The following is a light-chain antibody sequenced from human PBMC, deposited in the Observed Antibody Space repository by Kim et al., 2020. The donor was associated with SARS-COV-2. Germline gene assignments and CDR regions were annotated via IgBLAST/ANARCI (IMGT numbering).Light chain of an antibody. CDR3: QQYNRYPVT. Sequence: DIQMTQSPSTLSASVGDRVTISCRASQSIGHWLAWYQQKPGRAPKVLIYKASYLKSGVPPRFSASESGTEFTLTISSLQPEDIATYYCQQYNRYPVTFGPGTKVEIK. J-gene: IGKJ1*01. CDR2: KAS. V-gene: IGKV1-5*03. CDR1: QSIGHW.